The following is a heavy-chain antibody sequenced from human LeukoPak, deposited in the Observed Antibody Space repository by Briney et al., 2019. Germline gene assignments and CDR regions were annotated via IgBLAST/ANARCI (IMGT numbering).Heavy chain of an antibody. Sequence: PSETLSLTCTVSGGSISSYYWSWIRQPPGKGLEWIGYIYYSGSANYNPSLKSRVTISVDTSKNQFSLKLSSVTAADTAVYYCARDDGGYNPTDAFDIWGQGTMVTVSS. J-gene: IGHJ3*02. D-gene: IGHD1-14*01. CDR1: GGSISSYY. CDR2: IYYSGSA. CDR3: ARDDGGYNPTDAFDI. V-gene: IGHV4-59*01.